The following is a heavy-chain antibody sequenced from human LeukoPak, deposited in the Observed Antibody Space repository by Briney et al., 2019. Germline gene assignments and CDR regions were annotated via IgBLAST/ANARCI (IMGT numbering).Heavy chain of an antibody. CDR2: IRHDGTQ. J-gene: IGHJ4*02. V-gene: IGHV3-30*02. D-gene: IGHD5-24*01. CDR1: GFSFSGYG. Sequence: RRSLRLSCAASGFSFSGYGMHWVRQAPGKGLEWVAFIRHDGTQYHTDSVKGRFIISRDNSRSTLFLQMNSLGVEDTAVYYCGKGRERDYNCLDSWGQGTLVTVSS. CDR3: GKGRERDYNCLDS.